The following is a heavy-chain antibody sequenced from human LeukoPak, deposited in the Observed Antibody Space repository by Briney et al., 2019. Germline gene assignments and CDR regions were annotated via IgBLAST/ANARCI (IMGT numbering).Heavy chain of an antibody. Sequence: GGSLRLSCAASGFTFSNYVMSWVRQAPGKGLEWVSAISGSGGNTCYSDSVKGRFTISRDNSKNTLYLQMNSLRAEDAAVYYCANEYSKGDVWGQGTMVTVSS. CDR3: ANEYSKGDV. CDR2: ISGSGGNT. V-gene: IGHV3-23*01. D-gene: IGHD4-11*01. CDR1: GFTFSNYV. J-gene: IGHJ3*01.